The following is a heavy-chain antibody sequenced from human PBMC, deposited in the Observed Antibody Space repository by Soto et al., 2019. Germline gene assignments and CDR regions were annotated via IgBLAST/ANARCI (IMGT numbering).Heavy chain of an antibody. V-gene: IGHV4-39*01. Sequence: LSLTCTVSGGSISSSSYYWGWIRQPPGKGLEWIGSIYYSGSTYYNPSLKSRVTISVDTSKNQFSLKLSSVTAADTAVYYCARDPVVGLMVYARGWFDPWGQGTLVTVSS. CDR3: ARDPVVGLMVYARGWFDP. D-gene: IGHD2-8*01. CDR1: GGSISSSSYY. CDR2: IYYSGST. J-gene: IGHJ5*02.